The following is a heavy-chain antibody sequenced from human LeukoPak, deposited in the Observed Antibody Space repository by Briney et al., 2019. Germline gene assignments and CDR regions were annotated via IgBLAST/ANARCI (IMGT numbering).Heavy chain of an antibody. V-gene: IGHV5-51*01. CDR2: IYPGDSDT. D-gene: IGHD3-22*01. J-gene: IGHJ3*01. CDR3: AGQPIGGYYDSSGYPSDAFDV. Sequence: GESLQISCKGSGYRFTSYWIGWVRQMPGKGLEWMGIIYPGDSDTRYSPSFRGQVTISADKSISTAYLQWSSLKASDTAMYHCAGQPIGGYYDSSGYPSDAFDVWGQGTMVTVSS. CDR1: GYRFTSYW.